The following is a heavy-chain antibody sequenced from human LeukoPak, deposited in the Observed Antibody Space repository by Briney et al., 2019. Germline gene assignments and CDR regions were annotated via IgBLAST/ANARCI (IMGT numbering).Heavy chain of an antibody. Sequence: GGSLRLSCAASGFTFSSYSMNWVRQAPEKGLEWVSYISSSSSTIYYADSVKGRFTISRDNAKNSLYLQMNSLRAEDTAVYYCARGGSGSYYNRWGQGTLVTVSS. CDR1: GFTFSSYS. CDR3: ARGGSGSYYNR. CDR2: ISSSSSTI. D-gene: IGHD3-10*01. J-gene: IGHJ4*02. V-gene: IGHV3-48*04.